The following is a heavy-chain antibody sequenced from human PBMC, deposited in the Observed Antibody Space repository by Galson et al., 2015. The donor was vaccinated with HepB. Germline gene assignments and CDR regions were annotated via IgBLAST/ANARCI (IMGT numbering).Heavy chain of an antibody. CDR3: ARVASEYSSGLYYYYYYGMDV. Sequence: SVKVSCKASGYTLTSYYMHWVRQAPGQGLEWMGIINPSGGSTSYAQKFQGRVTMTRDTSTSTVYMELSSLRSEDTAVYYCARVASEYSSGLYYYYYYGMDVWGQGTTVTVSS. J-gene: IGHJ6*02. CDR2: INPSGGST. V-gene: IGHV1-46*01. D-gene: IGHD6-19*01. CDR1: GYTLTSYY.